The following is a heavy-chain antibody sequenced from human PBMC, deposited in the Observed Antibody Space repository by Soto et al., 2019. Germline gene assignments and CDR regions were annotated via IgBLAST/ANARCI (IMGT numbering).Heavy chain of an antibody. J-gene: IGHJ5*02. CDR2: IYYSGST. V-gene: IGHV4-59*01. Sequence: SETLSLTCTVSGGSISSYYWSWIRQPPGRGLEWIGYIYYSGSTNYNPSLKSRVTISVDTSKNQFSLKLSSVTAADTAVYYCARDRGFGESAYNWFDPWGQGTLVTVSS. CDR1: GGSISSYY. D-gene: IGHD3-10*01. CDR3: ARDRGFGESAYNWFDP.